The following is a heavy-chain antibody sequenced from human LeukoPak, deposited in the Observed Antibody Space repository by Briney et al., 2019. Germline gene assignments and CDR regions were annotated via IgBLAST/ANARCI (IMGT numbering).Heavy chain of an antibody. V-gene: IGHV4-61*02. Sequence: SETLSLTCAVSGASVSSTDDFWNWIRQPAGKGLEWIGRIYASGNTDSNPSLKTRVTMSLDTSKNQFSLNMNSVTDADSAVYFCARYREGYNYVPHALDIWGRGTVVTVSS. CDR1: GASVSSTDDF. D-gene: IGHD5-24*01. CDR2: IYASGNT. CDR3: ARYREGYNYVPHALDI. J-gene: IGHJ3*02.